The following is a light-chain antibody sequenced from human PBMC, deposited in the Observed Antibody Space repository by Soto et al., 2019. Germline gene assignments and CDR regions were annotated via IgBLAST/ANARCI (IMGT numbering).Light chain of an antibody. CDR2: GAS. V-gene: IGKV3-20*01. CDR1: QSATSTY. Sequence: EIVLTQSPGTLSLSPGERATLSCRASQSATSTYLAWYQQKPGQAPRLLIYGASTRATGIPDRFSASGSGTDFTLTISRLEPEDFAVYYCQQHGSSPFTFGPGTKVEIK. CDR3: QQHGSSPFT. J-gene: IGKJ3*01.